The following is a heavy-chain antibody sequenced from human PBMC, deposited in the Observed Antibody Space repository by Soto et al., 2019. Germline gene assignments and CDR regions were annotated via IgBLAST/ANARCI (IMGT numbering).Heavy chain of an antibody. D-gene: IGHD3-22*01. CDR3: AREAFHDSSGYYSLDDY. J-gene: IGHJ4*02. CDR2: IIPIFGTA. V-gene: IGHV1-69*13. CDR1: GGTFSSYA. Sequence: SVKVSCKASGGTFSSYAISWVRQAPGQGLEWMGGIIPIFGTANYAQKFQGRVTITADESTSTAYMELSSLRSEDTAVYYCAREAFHDSSGYYSLDDYWGQGTLVTVSS.